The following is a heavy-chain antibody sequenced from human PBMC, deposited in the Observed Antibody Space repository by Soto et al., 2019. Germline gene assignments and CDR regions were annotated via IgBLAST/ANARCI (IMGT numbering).Heavy chain of an antibody. CDR1: GFTFSSYA. D-gene: IGHD2-15*01. J-gene: IGHJ4*02. V-gene: IGHV3-23*01. Sequence: VQLLESGGGLVQPGGSLRLSCAASGFTFSSYAMSWVRQAPGKGLAWVSAISGSGGSTYYADSVKGRFTISRDNSKNTLYLQMNSLRAEDTAVYYCAKDPGGYCSGGSCPMGEYYFDYWGQGTLVTVSS. CDR2: ISGSGGST. CDR3: AKDPGGYCSGGSCPMGEYYFDY.